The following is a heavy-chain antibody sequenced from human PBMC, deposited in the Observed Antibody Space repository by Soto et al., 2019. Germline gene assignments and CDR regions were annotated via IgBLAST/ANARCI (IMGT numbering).Heavy chain of an antibody. Sequence: PSETLSLTCTVSGGSISSSSYYWGWIRQPPGKGLEWIGSIYYSGSTYYNPSLKSRVTISVDTSKNQSSLKLSSVTAADTAVYYCARLPNWACSNSRLCYWGQGTLVTVSS. CDR3: ARLPNWACSNSRLCY. J-gene: IGHJ4*02. V-gene: IGHV4-39*01. CDR1: GGSISSSSYY. D-gene: IGHD7-27*01. CDR2: IYYSGST.